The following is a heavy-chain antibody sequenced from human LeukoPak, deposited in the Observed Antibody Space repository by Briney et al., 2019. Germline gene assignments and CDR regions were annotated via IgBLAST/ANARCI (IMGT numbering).Heavy chain of an antibody. V-gene: IGHV4-34*01. CDR1: GGSFSGYY. J-gene: IGHJ5*02. CDR3: TGRGEQLYPNWFGP. D-gene: IGHD6-13*01. Sequence: PSETLSLTCAVYGGSFSGYYWTWIRQAPGKGLEWIGEIDHSGSTNYNPSLKSRVALSVDTSKNQFSLRLTSVTGADTAVYWCTGRGEQLYPNWFGPWGQGGLATVSS. CDR2: IDHSGST.